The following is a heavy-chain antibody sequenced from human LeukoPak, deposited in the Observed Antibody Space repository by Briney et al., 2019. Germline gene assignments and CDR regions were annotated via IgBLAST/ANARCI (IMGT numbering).Heavy chain of an antibody. V-gene: IGHV3-7*01. D-gene: IGHD1-14*01. Sequence: GGSLRLSCAASGFTFSNYWMSWVRQSPGKGLEWVANIKQDGSDNYYMDSVKGRFTISRDNAKNSLYLQMNSLGAEDTAVYYCTRDFRWTGGYFDYWGQGTLVTVSS. J-gene: IGHJ4*02. CDR1: GFTFSNYW. CDR3: TRDFRWTGGYFDY. CDR2: IKQDGSDN.